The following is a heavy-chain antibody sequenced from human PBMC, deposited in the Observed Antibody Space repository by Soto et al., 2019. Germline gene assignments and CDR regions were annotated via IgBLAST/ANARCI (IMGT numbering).Heavy chain of an antibody. CDR3: AQRTGGYSSSSRGEPFDF. J-gene: IGHJ4*02. CDR2: IYWDDDK. D-gene: IGHD6-13*01. Sequence: QITLKESGPTLVKPTQTLTLTCTFSGFSLSTSGVGVGWIRQPPGRALEWLALIYWDDDKRYSPSLKSRLTITMDTSKNQVVLTMANMDPVDTATYYCAQRTGGYSSSSRGEPFDFWGQGTLVTVSS. CDR1: GFSLSTSGVG. V-gene: IGHV2-5*02.